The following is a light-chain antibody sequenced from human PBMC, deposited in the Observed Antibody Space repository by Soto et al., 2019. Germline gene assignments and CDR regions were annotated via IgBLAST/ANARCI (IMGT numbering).Light chain of an antibody. J-gene: IGLJ1*01. Sequence: QSVLTQPPSGSAAPGQKVTISCSGSSSNIGGNSVSWYQQLPGPAPKLLIYDDNKRPSAIPDRFSGSKSGTSATLGITGFQTGDEADYYCGSWDSSLSAYVFGTGTKVTAL. CDR3: GSWDSSLSAYV. CDR2: DDN. CDR1: SSNIGGNS. V-gene: IGLV1-51*01.